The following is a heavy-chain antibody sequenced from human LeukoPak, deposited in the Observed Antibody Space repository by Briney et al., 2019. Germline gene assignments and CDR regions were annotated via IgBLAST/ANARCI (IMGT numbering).Heavy chain of an antibody. CDR2: ISSSGSTI. J-gene: IGHJ3*02. Sequence: GGSLRLSCAACGFTFSDYYMSWIRQAPGKGLEWVSYISSSGSTIYYADSVKGRFTISRDNAKNSLYLQMNSLRAEDTAVYYCARDHSMIAGHPDAFDIWGQGTMVTVSS. V-gene: IGHV3-11*04. D-gene: IGHD3-22*01. CDR1: GFTFSDYY. CDR3: ARDHSMIAGHPDAFDI.